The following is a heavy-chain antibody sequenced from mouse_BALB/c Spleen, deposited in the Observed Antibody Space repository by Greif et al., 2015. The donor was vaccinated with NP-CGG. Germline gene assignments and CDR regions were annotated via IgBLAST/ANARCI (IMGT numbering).Heavy chain of an antibody. J-gene: IGHJ2*01. D-gene: IGHD1-1*01. CDR1: GFTFSDYY. V-gene: IGHV5-4*02. CDR2: ISDGGSYT. CDR3: ASGSSFDY. Sequence: EVMLVESGGGLVKPGGSLKLSCAASGFTFSDYYMYWVRQTPEKRLEWVATISDGGSYTYYSDSVKGRFTISRDNAKNSLCLQMSSLKSEDTAMYYCASGSSFDYWGQGTTLTVSS.